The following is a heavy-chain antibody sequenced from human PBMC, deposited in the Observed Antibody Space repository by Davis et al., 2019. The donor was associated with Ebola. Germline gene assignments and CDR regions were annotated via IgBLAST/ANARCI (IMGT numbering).Heavy chain of an antibody. J-gene: IGHJ4*02. D-gene: IGHD5-18*01. CDR3: ANVDTALDY. V-gene: IGHV3-30-3*02. CDR1: GGTFSSYA. CDR2: ISYDGSNK. Sequence: SCKASGGTFSSYAMHWVRQAPGKGLEWVAVISYDGSNKYYADSVKGRFTISRDNSKNTLYLQMNSLRAEDTAVYYCANVDTALDYWGQGTLVIVSS.